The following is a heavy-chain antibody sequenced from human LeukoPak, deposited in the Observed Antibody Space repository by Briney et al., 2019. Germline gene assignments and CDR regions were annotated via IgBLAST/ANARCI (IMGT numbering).Heavy chain of an antibody. CDR3: ARDFEVLSSSWAGFDI. V-gene: IGHV3-33*01. D-gene: IGHD6-13*01. Sequence: PGGSLRLSCAASGFTFSTYGMHWVRQAPGKGLEWVAAIWYNGSNKFYADLVEGRFTISRDNSKNTVCLQMSSLRAEDTAVYYCARDFEVLSSSWAGFDIWGRGTMVTVSS. CDR1: GFTFSTYG. J-gene: IGHJ3*02. CDR2: IWYNGSNK.